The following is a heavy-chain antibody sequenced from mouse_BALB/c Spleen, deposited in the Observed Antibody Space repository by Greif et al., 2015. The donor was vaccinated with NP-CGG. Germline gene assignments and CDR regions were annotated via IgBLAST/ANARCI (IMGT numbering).Heavy chain of an antibody. J-gene: IGHJ4*01. D-gene: IGHD1-1*01. CDR3: AREGSSPYYYAMDY. Sequence: VKLVESGPGLVAPSQSLSITCTVSGFSLTSYGVHWVRQPPGKGLEWLGVIWAGGSTNYNSALMSRLSISKDNSKSQVFLKMNSLQTDDTAMYYCAREGSSPYYYAMDYWGQGTSVTVSS. CDR1: GFSLTSYG. CDR2: IWAGGST. V-gene: IGHV2-9*02.